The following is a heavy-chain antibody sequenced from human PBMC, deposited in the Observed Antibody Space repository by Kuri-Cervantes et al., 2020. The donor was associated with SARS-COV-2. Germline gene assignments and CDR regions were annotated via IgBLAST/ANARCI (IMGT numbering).Heavy chain of an antibody. CDR3: AKTPGSLLGFYYYMDV. D-gene: IGHD1-14*01. V-gene: IGHV4-4*02. CDR1: GGSISSSNW. Sequence: SCAVSGGSISSSNWWSWVRQPPGKGLEWIGEIYHSGSTNYNPSLKSRVTISVDTSKNQFSLQLNSVTPEDTAVYYCAKTPGSLLGFYYYMDVWGKGTTVTVSS. J-gene: IGHJ6*03. CDR2: IYHSGST.